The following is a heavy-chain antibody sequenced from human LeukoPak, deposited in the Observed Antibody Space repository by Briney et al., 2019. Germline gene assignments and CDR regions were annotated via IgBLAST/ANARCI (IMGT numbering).Heavy chain of an antibody. CDR2: IYYSGST. D-gene: IGHD6-19*01. CDR3: ARIAVAGTDFDY. Sequence: SETLSLTCTVSGGPISSYYWSWIRQPPGKGLEWIGYIYYSGSTNYNPSLKSRVTILVDTSKNHYSLKLSSVTAADTAVYYCARIAVAGTDFDYWGQGTLVTVSS. CDR1: GGPISSYY. V-gene: IGHV4-59*01. J-gene: IGHJ4*02.